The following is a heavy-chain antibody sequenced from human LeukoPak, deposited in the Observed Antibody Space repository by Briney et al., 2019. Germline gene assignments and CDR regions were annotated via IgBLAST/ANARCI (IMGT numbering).Heavy chain of an antibody. V-gene: IGHV3-21*01. Sequence: PGGSLRLSCAASGFTFSSYSMNWVRQAPGKGLEWVSSIGSSSSYIYYADSVKGRFTISRDNAKNSLYLQMNSLRAEDTAVYYCARDGITDYGDGGDAFDIWGQGTMVTVSS. CDR1: GFTFSSYS. CDR3: ARDGITDYGDGGDAFDI. J-gene: IGHJ3*02. D-gene: IGHD4-17*01. CDR2: IGSSSSYI.